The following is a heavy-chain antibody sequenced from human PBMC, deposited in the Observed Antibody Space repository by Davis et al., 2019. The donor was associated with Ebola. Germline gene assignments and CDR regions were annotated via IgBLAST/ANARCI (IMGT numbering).Heavy chain of an antibody. V-gene: IGHV3-23*01. CDR1: GSTFSQYA. CDR3: AKDKGFWVPPDWFGP. CDR2: ISGSGNTT. Sequence: GESLKISCVASGSTFSQYAMTWVRQAPGKGLEWVSSISGSGNTTYYADSVEGRFTISRDNSKNTLSLQMNSVRGEDTAVYYCAKDKGFWVPPDWFGPWGQGVQVTVSS. J-gene: IGHJ5*02. D-gene: IGHD3-16*01.